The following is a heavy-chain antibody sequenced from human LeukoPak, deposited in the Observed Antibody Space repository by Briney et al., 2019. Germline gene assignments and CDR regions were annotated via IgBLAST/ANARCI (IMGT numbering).Heavy chain of an antibody. Sequence: GGSLRLSCAASGLTFSSYAMHWVRQAPGKGLEWVAVISYDGSNKYYADSVKGRFTISRDNSKNTLYLQMNSLRAEDTAVYYCARSEWELSDAFDIWGQGTMVTVSS. V-gene: IGHV3-30*04. CDR2: ISYDGSNK. CDR3: ARSEWELSDAFDI. J-gene: IGHJ3*02. D-gene: IGHD1-26*01. CDR1: GLTFSSYA.